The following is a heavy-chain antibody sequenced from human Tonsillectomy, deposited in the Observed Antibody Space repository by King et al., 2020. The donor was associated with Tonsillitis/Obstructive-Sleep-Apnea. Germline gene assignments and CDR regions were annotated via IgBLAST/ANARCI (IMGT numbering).Heavy chain of an antibody. CDR2: IRSKANSYAT. CDR1: GFTFSGSA. CDR3: TTTGIAVAGTYAFDI. V-gene: IGHV3-73*01. Sequence: VQLVESGGGLVQPGGSLKLSCAASGFTFSGSAMHWVRQASGKGLEWVGRIRSKANSYATAYAASVKGRFTISRDDSKNTAYLQMNSLKTEDTAVYYFTTTGIAVAGTYAFDIWGQGTMVTVSS. D-gene: IGHD6-19*01. J-gene: IGHJ3*02.